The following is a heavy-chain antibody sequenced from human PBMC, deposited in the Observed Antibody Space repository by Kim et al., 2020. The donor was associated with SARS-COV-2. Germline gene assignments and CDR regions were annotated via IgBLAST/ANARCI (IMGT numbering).Heavy chain of an antibody. D-gene: IGHD3-16*01. V-gene: IGHV4-39*01. J-gene: IGHJ4*02. Sequence: SETLSLTCSVSGGSIRNSFYLWGWIRQPPGKGPEWIGTVSETGGTYYNVSLNSRVAISVDTSKNQLSLRLTSVTAADTAVSFCSHTDRNGLYLITTWGRGGWGGGGGGGGVGGGEGEGGVGGGGVTAADTAVYFCSHTDRNGLYLITNWGRGTLVSVSS. CDR1: GGSIRNSFYL. CDR2: VSETGGT. CDR3: SHTDRNGLYLITTWGRGGWGGGGGGGGVGGGEGEGGVGGGGVTAADTAVYFCSHTDRNGLYLITN.